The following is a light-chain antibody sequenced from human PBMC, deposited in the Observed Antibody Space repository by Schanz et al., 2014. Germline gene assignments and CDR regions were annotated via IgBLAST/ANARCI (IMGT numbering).Light chain of an antibody. CDR1: SSDVGGYNY. CDR3: CSYAGSYSDV. J-gene: IGLJ1*01. Sequence: QSVLTQPPSASGSPGQSVTISCTGTSSDVGGYNYVSWYQQHPGKAPKFMIYDVNARPSGVPDRFSGSKSGNTASLTISGLQAEDEADYYCCSYAGSYSDVFGTGTKLTVL. V-gene: IGLV2-11*01. CDR2: DVN.